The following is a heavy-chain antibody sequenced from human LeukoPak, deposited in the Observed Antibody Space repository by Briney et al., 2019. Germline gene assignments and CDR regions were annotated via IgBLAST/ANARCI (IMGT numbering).Heavy chain of an antibody. CDR2: INPNSGGT. V-gene: IGHV1-2*02. CDR1: GYTFTGYY. D-gene: IGHD5-18*01. Sequence: ASVKVSCKASGYTFTGYYMHWVRQAPGQGLEWMGWINPNSGGTNYAQKFQGRVTMTRDTSISTAYMELSRLRSDETAVYYCASSMDTAMVNAHYFDYWGQGMLVTVSS. CDR3: ASSMDTAMVNAHYFDY. J-gene: IGHJ4*02.